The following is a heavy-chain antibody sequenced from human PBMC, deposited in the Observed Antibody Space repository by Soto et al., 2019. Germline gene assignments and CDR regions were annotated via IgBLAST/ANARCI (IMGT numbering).Heavy chain of an antibody. Sequence: QVQLVESGGGGVQPGRSLRVSCAASGFTFSGYGMHWVRQAPGKGLEWVAVISYDGSNKDYTDSVKGRFTISRDNSKNTVKLQKNSLRAEQTAVDYCAKDRLTTGDSSGLLGSWGQGTLVAVSS. D-gene: IGHD3-22*01. CDR2: ISYDGSNK. CDR1: GFTFSGYG. CDR3: AKDRLTTGDSSGLLGS. V-gene: IGHV3-30*18. J-gene: IGHJ5*02.